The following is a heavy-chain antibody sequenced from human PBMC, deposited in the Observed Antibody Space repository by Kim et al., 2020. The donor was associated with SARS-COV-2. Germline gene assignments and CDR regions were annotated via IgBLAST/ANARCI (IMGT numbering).Heavy chain of an antibody. CDR3: ARGTRPYYYYYMDV. J-gene: IGHJ6*03. CDR2: IYSTGST. Sequence: SETLSLTCLVSGGFITDYYWHWIRQTPGKGLEWIGYIYSTGSTDYNPSLKSRVSLSVSTSKNQFSLTLNSVTTADTAVYYCARGTRPYYYYYMDVWGKGT. D-gene: IGHD1-1*01. CDR1: GGFITDYY. V-gene: IGHV4-59*01.